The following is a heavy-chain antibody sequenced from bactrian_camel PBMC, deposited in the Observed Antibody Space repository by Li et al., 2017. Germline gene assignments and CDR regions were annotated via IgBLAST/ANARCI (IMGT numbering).Heavy chain of an antibody. Sequence: VQLVESGGGLVQPGGSLRLSCAASGFTFTNYAMSWVRLAPGKGLEWVSAINSGGGSTYYADSVKGRFTISRDNAENTMYLQLNSLKTEDMAMYYCAKLDSGSWRMGYLEVWGQGTQVTVS. J-gene: IGHJ2*01. CDR2: INSGGGST. CDR1: GFTFTNYA. V-gene: IGHV3S40*01. D-gene: IGHD2*01. CDR3: AKLDSGSWRMGYLEV.